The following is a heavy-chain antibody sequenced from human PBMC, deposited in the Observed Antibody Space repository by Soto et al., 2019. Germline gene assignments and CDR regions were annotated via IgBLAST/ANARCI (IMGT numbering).Heavy chain of an antibody. D-gene: IGHD3-22*01. J-gene: IGHJ6*02. CDR1: GGSFSGYY. V-gene: IGHV4-34*01. CDR2: INHSGST. CDR3: ARGRDDYYDSSGYYYYYGMDV. Sequence: SETLSLTCAVYGGSFSGYYWSWIRQPPGKGLEWIGEINHSGSTNYNPSLKSRVTISVDTSKNQFSLKLSSVTAADTAVYYCARGRDDYYDSSGYYYYYGMDVWGQGTTVTVSS.